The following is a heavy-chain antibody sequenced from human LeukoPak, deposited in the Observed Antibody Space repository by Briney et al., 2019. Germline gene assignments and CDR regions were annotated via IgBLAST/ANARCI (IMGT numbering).Heavy chain of an antibody. CDR1: GYTFTGYY. D-gene: IGHD2-2*01. Sequence: ASVKVSCKASGYTFTGYYMHWVRQAPGQGLEWMGWINPNSGGTNYAQKFQGRVTMTRDTSISTAYMELSRLRSDDTAVYYCARDDRPSLWVSSNTKAHWFDPWGQGTLVTVSS. CDR3: ARDDRPSLWVSSNTKAHWFDP. CDR2: INPNSGGT. V-gene: IGHV1-2*02. J-gene: IGHJ5*02.